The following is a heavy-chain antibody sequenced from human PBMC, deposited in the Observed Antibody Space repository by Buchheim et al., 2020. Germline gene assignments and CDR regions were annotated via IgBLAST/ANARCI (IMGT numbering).Heavy chain of an antibody. CDR3: AGLFRDGYNSDY. CDR2: FIPIFGTA. Sequence: QVQLVQSGAEVKKPGSSVKVSCKASGGTFSSYAISWVRQAPGQGLEWMGGFIPIFGTANYAQKFQGRVTITADESTRPAHMELSSLRSEDTGVYYCAGLFRDGYNSDYWGQGTL. V-gene: IGHV1-69*12. D-gene: IGHD5-24*01. CDR1: GGTFSSYA. J-gene: IGHJ4*02.